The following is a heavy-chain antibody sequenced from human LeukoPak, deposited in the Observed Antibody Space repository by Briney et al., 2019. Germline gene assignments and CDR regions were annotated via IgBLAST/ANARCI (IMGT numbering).Heavy chain of an antibody. D-gene: IGHD1-26*01. J-gene: IGHJ4*02. V-gene: IGHV4-59*01. CDR1: GGSISSYY. CDR2: IYYSGST. Sequence: PSETLSLTCTVSGGSISSYYWSWLRQPPGKGLEWIGYIYYSGSTNYNPSLKRRVTISVDTSKNQFSLKLSSVTAADTAVYYCARDTESGSYSYWGQGTLVTVSS. CDR3: ARDTESGSYSY.